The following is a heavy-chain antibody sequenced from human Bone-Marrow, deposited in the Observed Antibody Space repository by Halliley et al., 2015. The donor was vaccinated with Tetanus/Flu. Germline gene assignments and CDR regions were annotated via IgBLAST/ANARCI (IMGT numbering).Heavy chain of an antibody. J-gene: IGHJ5*01. V-gene: IGHV3-23*01. CDR3: ANARSSTWSGEVNWFDS. Sequence: ISGSGGRTYYADSVKGRFTIPRDTFKNPLNLQMNSLRAEDTAVYYCANARSSTWSGEVNWFDSWGQGTLVTVSS. CDR2: ISGSGGRT. D-gene: IGHD6-13*01.